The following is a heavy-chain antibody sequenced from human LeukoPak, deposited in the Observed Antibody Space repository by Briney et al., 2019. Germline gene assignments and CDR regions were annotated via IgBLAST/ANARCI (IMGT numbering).Heavy chain of an antibody. CDR1: GFIFSSYS. J-gene: IGHJ4*02. D-gene: IGHD3-16*01. Sequence: GGSLRLSCAASGFIFSSYSMNWVRQAPGKGLEWISYISTTGTTVHYADSVKGRFTISRDNAKNSLTLQMNSLRAGDTAVYYCVRDSIAMISPYYFDYWGQGTLVTVFS. V-gene: IGHV3-48*01. CDR2: ISTTGTTV. CDR3: VRDSIAMISPYYFDY.